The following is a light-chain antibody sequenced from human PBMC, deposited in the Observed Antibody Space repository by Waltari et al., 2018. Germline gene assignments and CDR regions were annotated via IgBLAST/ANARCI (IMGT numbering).Light chain of an antibody. Sequence: QSALTQPASVSGSPGQSITISCTGTSSDVGFYNYVSWYQQHQGKAPKLIIYDVSARPSGVSDRFSGSKSGNTASLTISGLQAEDEADYYCNSYTGSSSWVFGGGTKLTVL. CDR1: SSDVGFYNY. CDR2: DVS. V-gene: IGLV2-14*01. CDR3: NSYTGSSSWV. J-gene: IGLJ3*02.